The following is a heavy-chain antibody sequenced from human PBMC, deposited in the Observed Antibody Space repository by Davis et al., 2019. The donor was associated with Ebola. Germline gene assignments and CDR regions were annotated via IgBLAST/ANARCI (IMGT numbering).Heavy chain of an antibody. V-gene: IGHV1-69*13. Sequence: SVTVSCQASRCTFTGYYMHSVRQPPGQGLEWMGGTIPFFGTANYAQKFQGRVTITADESTSTAYMELSSLRSEDTAVYYCARGYGDFYYYGMDVWGQGTTVTVSS. D-gene: IGHD4-17*01. CDR3: ARGYGDFYYYGMDV. CDR2: TIPFFGTA. J-gene: IGHJ6*02. CDR1: RCTFTGYY.